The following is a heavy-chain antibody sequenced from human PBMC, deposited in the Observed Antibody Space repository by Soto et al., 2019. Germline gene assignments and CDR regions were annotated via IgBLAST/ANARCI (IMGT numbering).Heavy chain of an antibody. J-gene: IGHJ6*03. Sequence: GGSLRLSCAASGFTFDDYAMHWVRQAPGKGLEWVSGISWNSGSIGYADSVKGRFTISRDNAKNSLYLQMNSLRAEDTALYYCAKDAVGKYEEYRYYYYYMDVWGKGTTVTVSS. CDR2: ISWNSGSI. CDR3: AKDAVGKYEEYRYYYYYMDV. CDR1: GFTFDDYA. V-gene: IGHV3-9*01. D-gene: IGHD6-6*01.